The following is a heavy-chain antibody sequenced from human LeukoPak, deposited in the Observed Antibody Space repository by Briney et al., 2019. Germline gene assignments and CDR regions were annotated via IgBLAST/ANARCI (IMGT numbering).Heavy chain of an antibody. CDR2: IRSKAYRGTT. D-gene: IGHD3-3*01. CDR3: SRGPLDLWLYDGMDV. V-gene: IGHV3-49*04. J-gene: IGHJ6*02. CDR1: GFTFGDHA. Sequence: GGSLRLSCTASGFTFGDHAMSWVRQAPGKGLEWVGFIRSKAYRGTTEYAASVKGRFTISRDDSKSIAYLQMNSLKTEDTAVYYRSRGPLDLWLYDGMDVWGRGTTVIVSS.